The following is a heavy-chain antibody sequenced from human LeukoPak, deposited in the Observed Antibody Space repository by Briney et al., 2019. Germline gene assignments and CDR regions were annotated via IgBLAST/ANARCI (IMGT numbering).Heavy chain of an antibody. J-gene: IGHJ4*02. V-gene: IGHV3-21*01. Sequence: GGSLRLSCAASGFTFTNAWMNWIRQAPGKGLEWVSSISSSSSYIYYADPVKGRFTISRDNAKNSLYLQMNSLRAEDTAVYYCARRGDGYNLDYWGQGTLVTVSS. CDR1: GFTFTNAW. CDR3: ARRGDGYNLDY. CDR2: ISSSSSYI. D-gene: IGHD5-24*01.